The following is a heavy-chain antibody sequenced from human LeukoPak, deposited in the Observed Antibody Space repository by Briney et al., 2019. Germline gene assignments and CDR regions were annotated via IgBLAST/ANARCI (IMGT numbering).Heavy chain of an antibody. J-gene: IGHJ3*02. CDR3: ARGWGRYCSSTSCYLDAFDI. Sequence: ASVKVSCKASGYTFTGYYMHWVRQAPGQGLEWMGWINPNSGGTNYAQKFQGWVTMTRDTSISTAYMELSRLRSDDTAVYYCARGWGRYCSSTSCYLDAFDIWGQGTMVTVSS. D-gene: IGHD2-2*01. CDR2: INPNSGGT. CDR1: GYTFTGYY. V-gene: IGHV1-2*04.